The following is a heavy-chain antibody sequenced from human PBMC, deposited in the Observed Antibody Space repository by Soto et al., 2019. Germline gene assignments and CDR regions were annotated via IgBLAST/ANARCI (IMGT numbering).Heavy chain of an antibody. CDR3: ARGLRNRQTFDY. CDR1: GGTFSSYA. V-gene: IGHV1-69*13. Sequence: ASVKVSCKASGGTFSSYAISWVRQAPGQGLEWMGGIIPIFGTANYAQKFQGRVTITADESTSTAYMELSSLRSEDTAVYYCARGLRNRQTFDYWGQGTLVTVSS. CDR2: IIPIFGTA. D-gene: IGHD1-1*01. J-gene: IGHJ4*02.